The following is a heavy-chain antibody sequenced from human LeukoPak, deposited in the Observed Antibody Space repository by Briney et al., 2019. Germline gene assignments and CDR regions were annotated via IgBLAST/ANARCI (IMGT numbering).Heavy chain of an antibody. CDR1: GYTFTSYG. Sequence: ASVKVSCKASGYTFTSYGISWVRQAPGQGLEWMGWISAYNGNTNYAQKPQGRVTMTTDTSTSTAYMELRSLRSDDTAVYYCARDGGYCSGGSCYYHFDYWGQGTLVTVSS. V-gene: IGHV1-18*01. CDR3: ARDGGYCSGGSCYYHFDY. J-gene: IGHJ4*02. D-gene: IGHD2-15*01. CDR2: ISAYNGNT.